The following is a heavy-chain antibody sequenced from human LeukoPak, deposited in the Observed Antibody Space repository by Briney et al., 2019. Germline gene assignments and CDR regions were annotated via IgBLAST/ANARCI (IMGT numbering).Heavy chain of an antibody. V-gene: IGHV3-7*01. Sequence: AGRSMRLSCVVSGFTFSRSTMTWVRQAPGKGPEWVAKMKEDGSDIYYMDSVKGRFTISRDNARNELYLQMNSLRGEDTAVYYCATGGSLIGYWAHWGQGALVTVSS. CDR2: MKEDGSDI. CDR1: GFTFSRST. J-gene: IGHJ4*02. D-gene: IGHD2-15*01. CDR3: ATGGSLIGYWAH.